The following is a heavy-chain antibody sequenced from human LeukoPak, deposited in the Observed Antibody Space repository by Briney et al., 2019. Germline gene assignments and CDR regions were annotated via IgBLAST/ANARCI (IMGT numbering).Heavy chain of an antibody. D-gene: IGHD3-3*01. Sequence: GGSLRLSCAASGLTFSNYWMTWVRQAPGKGLEWVADIKEDGSEKYYVDSVKGRFTISRDNAKNSLFLQMDSLRSEDTAVYYCARDWPGTIWGQGTLVTVSS. CDR3: ARDWPGTI. CDR2: IKEDGSEK. J-gene: IGHJ4*02. CDR1: GLTFSNYW. V-gene: IGHV3-7*03.